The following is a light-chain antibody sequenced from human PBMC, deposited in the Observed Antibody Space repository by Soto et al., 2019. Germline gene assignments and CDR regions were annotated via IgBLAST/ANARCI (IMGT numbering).Light chain of an antibody. J-gene: IGKJ3*01. CDR3: QQYGTSQGLFT. Sequence: EIVLTQSPATLSLSPGERATLSCRASQSFSSYLAWYQQKPGQAPRLLIYDASNRATGIPARFSGSGSGTDFTLTINRLEPEDFAVYYRQQYGTSQGLFTFGPGTKVDIX. CDR1: QSFSSY. CDR2: DAS. V-gene: IGKV3-11*01.